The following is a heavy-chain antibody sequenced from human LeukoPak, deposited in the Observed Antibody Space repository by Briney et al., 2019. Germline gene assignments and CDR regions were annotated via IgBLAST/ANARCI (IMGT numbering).Heavy chain of an antibody. J-gene: IGHJ1*01. CDR2: ISGSGGST. V-gene: IGHV3-23*01. D-gene: IGHD3-22*01. Sequence: GGSLRLSCAASGFTFSSYAMSWVRQAPGKGLEWVSAISGSGGSTYYADSVKGRFTISRDNSKNTLYLQMNSLRAEDTAVYYCAKPSVGYYYDSSGYSFFRAGYFQHWGQGTLVTVSS. CDR1: GFTFSSYA. CDR3: AKPSVGYYYDSSGYSFFRAGYFQH.